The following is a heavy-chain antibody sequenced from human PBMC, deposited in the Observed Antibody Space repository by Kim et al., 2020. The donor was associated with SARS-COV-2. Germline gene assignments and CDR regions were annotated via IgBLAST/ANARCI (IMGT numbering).Heavy chain of an antibody. CDR2: ISGSGGST. Sequence: GGSLRLSCAASGFTFSSYAMSWVRQAPGKGLEWVSAISGSGGSTYYADSVKGRLTISRDNSKNTLYLQMNSLRAEDTDVYYCAKEYCSSTSCYGGFDTWGQGTLVTVSS. J-gene: IGHJ5*02. CDR3: AKEYCSSTSCYGGFDT. V-gene: IGHV3-23*01. CDR1: GFTFSSYA. D-gene: IGHD2-2*01.